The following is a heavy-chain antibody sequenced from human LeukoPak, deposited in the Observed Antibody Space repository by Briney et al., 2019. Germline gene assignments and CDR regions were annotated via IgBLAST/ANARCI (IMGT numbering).Heavy chain of an antibody. V-gene: IGHV1-69*13. D-gene: IGHD2-2*01. J-gene: IGHJ4*02. CDR3: ARGSLGYCSSTSCYAIDY. CDR1: GGTFTSYA. CDR2: IIPIFGTA. Sequence: GAPVKVSCKASGGTFTSYAIRWVRQAPGQGLEWMGGIIPIFGTANYAQKFRGRVTITADESTSTAYMELSSLRSEDTAVYYCARGSLGYCSSTSCYAIDYWGQGTLVTVSS.